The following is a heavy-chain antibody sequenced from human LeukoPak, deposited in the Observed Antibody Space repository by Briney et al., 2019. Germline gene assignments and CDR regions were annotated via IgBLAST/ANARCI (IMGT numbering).Heavy chain of an antibody. J-gene: IGHJ4*02. CDR2: IYYSGST. Sequence: SETLSLTCTVSGGSISSYYWSWIPQPPGKGLEWIGYIYYSGSTNYNPSLKSRVTISVDTSKNQFSLKLTSVTAADTAVYYCARLPLRSHFDYWGQGTLVTVSS. CDR1: GGSISSYY. V-gene: IGHV4-59*08. CDR3: ARLPLRSHFDY.